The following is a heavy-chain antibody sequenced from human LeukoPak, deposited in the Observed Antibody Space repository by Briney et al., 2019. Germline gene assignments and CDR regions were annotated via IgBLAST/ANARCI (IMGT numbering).Heavy chain of an antibody. D-gene: IGHD6-19*01. CDR2: INPNGGGT. J-gene: IGHJ4*02. CDR1: GYTFTGYY. V-gene: IGHV1-2*02. Sequence: ASVKVSCKASGYTFTGYYTHWVRQAPGQGLEWMGWINPNGGGTNYAQKFQGRVTLTRDTSISTAYMEVSRLESDDTAVYYCARENNSGWYRKAAFDYWGQGTLVTVAS. CDR3: ARENNSGWYRKAAFDY.